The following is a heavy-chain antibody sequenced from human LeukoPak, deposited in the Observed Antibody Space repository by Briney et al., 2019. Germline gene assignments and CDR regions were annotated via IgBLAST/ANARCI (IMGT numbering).Heavy chain of an antibody. CDR2: IYPGDSDT. Sequence: GASLKISCKGSGYIFTSYWIGWVRQMPGKGLEWMGIIYPGDSDTRYSPSFQGQVTISADKSISTAYLQWSSLKASDTAMYYCATITYYYDSSGYYHWFDPWGQGTLVTVSS. CDR3: ATITYYYDSSGYYHWFDP. D-gene: IGHD3-22*01. CDR1: GYIFTSYW. J-gene: IGHJ5*02. V-gene: IGHV5-51*01.